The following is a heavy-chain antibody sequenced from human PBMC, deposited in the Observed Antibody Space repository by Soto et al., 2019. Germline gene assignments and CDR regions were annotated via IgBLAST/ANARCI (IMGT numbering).Heavy chain of an antibody. Sequence: EVQLLESGGGLVQPGGSLRLSCAASGFTFSSYAMSWVRQAPGKGLEWVSAISGSGGSTYYADSVKGRFTISRDNSKNTLYLQMNSLRAEDTAVYYCAKAPRYCSSTSCYREVRSYFDYWGQGTLVTVSS. D-gene: IGHD2-2*01. CDR2: ISGSGGST. CDR1: GFTFSSYA. CDR3: AKAPRYCSSTSCYREVRSYFDY. J-gene: IGHJ4*02. V-gene: IGHV3-23*01.